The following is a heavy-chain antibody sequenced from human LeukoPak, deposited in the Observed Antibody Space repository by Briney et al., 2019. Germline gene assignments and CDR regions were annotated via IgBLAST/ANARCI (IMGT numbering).Heavy chain of an antibody. V-gene: IGHV1-69*13. Sequence: GASVKVSCKASGGTFSSYAISWVRQAPGQGLEWMGGIIPIFGTANYAQKFQGRVTITADESTSTAYMELSSLRSDDTAVYYRARDYYDSSGSNDYWGQGTLVTVSS. D-gene: IGHD3-22*01. CDR2: IIPIFGTA. J-gene: IGHJ4*02. CDR3: ARDYYDSSGSNDY. CDR1: GGTFSSYA.